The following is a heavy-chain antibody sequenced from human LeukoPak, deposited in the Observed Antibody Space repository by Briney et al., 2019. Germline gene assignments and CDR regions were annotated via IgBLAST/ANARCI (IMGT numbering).Heavy chain of an antibody. V-gene: IGHV3-48*01. CDR1: GFTFSSYS. CDR3: ARYYYDSSGPN. J-gene: IGHJ4*02. CDR2: ISSSSSTI. D-gene: IGHD3-22*01. Sequence: AGGSLRLSCAASGFTFSSYSMNWVRQAPGKGLEWVSYISSSSSTIYYADSVKGRFTISRDNAKNSLYLQMNSLRAEDTAVYYCARYYYDSSGPNWGQGTLVTVSS.